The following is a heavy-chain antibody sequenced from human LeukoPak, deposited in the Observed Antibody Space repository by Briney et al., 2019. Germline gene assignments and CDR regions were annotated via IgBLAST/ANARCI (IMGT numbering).Heavy chain of an antibody. CDR2: IYHSGST. CDR3: ARGYSSFDY. CDR1: GGSISSGGYS. Sequence: PSETLSLTCAVSGGSISSGGYSWSWIRRPPGKGLEWIGYIYHSGSTYYNPSLKSRVTISVDRSKDQSSLKLSSVTAADTAVYYCARGYSSFDYWGQGTLVTVSS. J-gene: IGHJ4*02. V-gene: IGHV4-30-2*01. D-gene: IGHD5-18*01.